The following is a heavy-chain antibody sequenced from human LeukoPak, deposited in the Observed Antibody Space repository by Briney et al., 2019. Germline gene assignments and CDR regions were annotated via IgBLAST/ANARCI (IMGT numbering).Heavy chain of an antibody. J-gene: IGHJ4*02. D-gene: IGHD3-10*01. CDR3: ARPFTFFSGSGSSLPLGY. CDR2: ISFDGSIE. Sequence: GGSLRLSCAASGFTFSSYGMHWVRQTPGKGLEWVALISFDGSIEHYVDSVKGRFTISRDNAKNSLYLQMNSLRDEDTAVYYCARPFTFFSGSGSSLPLGYWGQGTLVTVSS. CDR1: GFTFSSYG. V-gene: IGHV3-30*03.